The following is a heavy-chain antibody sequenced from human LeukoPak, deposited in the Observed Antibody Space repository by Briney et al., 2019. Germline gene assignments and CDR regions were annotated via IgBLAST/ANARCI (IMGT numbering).Heavy chain of an antibody. CDR1: GVTFSNYW. CDR2: IKEDGGEK. CDR3: ATERRGSSTYDGKEAFDF. D-gene: IGHD6-13*01. Sequence: GGSLRLSCTASGVTFSNYWMSWVRRAPGKGLEWVANIKEDGGEKNYVDSVRGRFTIARDNSRNSLYLQMNSLRGEDTAVYYCATERRGSSTYDGKEAFDFWGQGTLVTVSS. V-gene: IGHV3-7*01. J-gene: IGHJ4*02.